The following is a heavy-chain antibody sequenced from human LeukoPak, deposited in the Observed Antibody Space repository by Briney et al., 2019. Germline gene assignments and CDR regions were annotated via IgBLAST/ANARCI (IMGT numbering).Heavy chain of an antibody. CDR3: ARDSLGDPTYYFDY. D-gene: IGHD3-10*01. J-gene: IGHJ4*02. Sequence: PGGSLRLSCAASGFTFSSYAMHWVRQAPGKGLEWVAVISYDGTSKYYADSVKGRFTISRDNSKNTLYLQMNSLRAEDTAVYYCARDSLGDPTYYFDYWGQGTLVTVSS. CDR1: GFTFSSYA. CDR2: ISYDGTSK. V-gene: IGHV3-30*04.